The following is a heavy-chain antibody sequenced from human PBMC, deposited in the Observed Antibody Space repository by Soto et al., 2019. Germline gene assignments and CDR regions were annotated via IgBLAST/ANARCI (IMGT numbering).Heavy chain of an antibody. D-gene: IGHD2-2*01. CDR3: ARVPDR. Sequence: QLQLQESGSGLVKPSETLSLTCAFSGCSISSGGYSWSWLRQTPGKGLEWIGYIYHSGSTYYNPSIKSRVTISVDRYNNQFSLKLSSVTAEYTAVYYCARVPDRWGQGSLVGVS. J-gene: IGHJ5*02. CDR2: IYHSGST. V-gene: IGHV4-30-2*01. CDR1: GCSISSGGYS.